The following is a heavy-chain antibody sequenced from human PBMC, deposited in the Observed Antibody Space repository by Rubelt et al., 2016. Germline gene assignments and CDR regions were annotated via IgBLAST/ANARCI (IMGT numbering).Heavy chain of an antibody. CDR3: ARESSSGWYIDY. D-gene: IGHD6-19*01. J-gene: IGHJ4*02. Sequence: QVQLVQSGAEVKKPGASVKVSCKAAGYSFTTYSIHWVRQAPGQRLEWVGRINPNSGGTNYAQKFQGRVTMTRDTSITTAYMELSRLRSDDTAVFYCARESSSGWYIDYWGQGTLVTVSS. V-gene: IGHV1-2*06. CDR1: GYSFTTYS. CDR2: INPNSGGT.